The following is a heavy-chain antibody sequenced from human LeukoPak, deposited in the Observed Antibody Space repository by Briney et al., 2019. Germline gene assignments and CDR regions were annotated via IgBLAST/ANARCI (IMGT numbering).Heavy chain of an antibody. CDR1: GFTFSSYA. CDR2: ISSSSSYI. CDR3: ARDRYYDSSGYYLPPDYSS. J-gene: IGHJ4*02. D-gene: IGHD3-22*01. V-gene: IGHV3-21*01. Sequence: GGSLRLSCAASGFTFSSYAMSWVRQAPGKGLEWVSSISSSSSYIYYADSVKGRFTISRDNAKNSLYLQMNSLRAEDTAVYYCARDRYYDSSGYYLPPDYSSWGQGTLVTVSS.